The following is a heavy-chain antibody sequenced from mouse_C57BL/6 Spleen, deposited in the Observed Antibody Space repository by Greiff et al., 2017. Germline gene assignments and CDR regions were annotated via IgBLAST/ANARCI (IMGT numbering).Heavy chain of an antibody. CDR1: GYTFTSYW. J-gene: IGHJ2*01. V-gene: IGHV1-50*01. D-gene: IGHD1-1*01. Sequence: QVQLQQPGAELVKPGASVKLSCKASGYTFTSYWMQWVKQRPGQGLEWIGELDPSDSYTNYNQKFKGKATLTLDTSSSTAYMQLSSLTSEDYAVYYCARYPTITTVVARGYWGQGTTLTVSS. CDR2: LDPSDSYT. CDR3: ARYPTITTVVARGY.